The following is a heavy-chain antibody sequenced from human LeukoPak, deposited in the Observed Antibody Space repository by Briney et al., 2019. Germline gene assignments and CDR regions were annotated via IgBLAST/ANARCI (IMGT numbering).Heavy chain of an antibody. J-gene: IGHJ4*02. Sequence: PGGSLRLSCVASGITFSNYAVSWVRQAPEKGLEFVSGIYENGGTTYYADSVKGRFSISRDNSKNTLYLQMDSLRGEDTAVYYCAKDFRIGYSAHFDYWGQGALVTVSS. CDR3: AKDFRIGYSAHFDY. CDR2: IYENGGTT. V-gene: IGHV3-23*01. CDR1: GITFSNYA. D-gene: IGHD2-21*01.